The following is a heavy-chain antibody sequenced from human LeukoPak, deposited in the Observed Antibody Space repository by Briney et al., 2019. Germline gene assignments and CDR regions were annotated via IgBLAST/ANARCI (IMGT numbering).Heavy chain of an antibody. Sequence: PGGSLRLSCAASGFTFSRNCMNWVRQAPGKGLVWVSRINGDGSSTNYADSVKGRFTISRDNAKNTLSLQMNSLRAEDTAVYYCVRTIGTMVFDYWGQGNLVTVSS. CDR3: VRTIGTMVFDY. D-gene: IGHD1-1*01. CDR2: INGDGSST. CDR1: GFTFSRNC. J-gene: IGHJ4*02. V-gene: IGHV3-74*01.